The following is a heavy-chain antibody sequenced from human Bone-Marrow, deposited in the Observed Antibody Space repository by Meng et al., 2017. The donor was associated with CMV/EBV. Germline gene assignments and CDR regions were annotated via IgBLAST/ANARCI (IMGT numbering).Heavy chain of an antibody. Sequence: SGSLSLTCAVYGGSFSGYYWSWIRQPPGKGLEWIGEINHSGSTNYNPSLKSRVTISVDTSKNQFSLKLSSVTAADTAVYYCARGRTYYGFYYYYGMDVWGQGTTVTVSS. CDR2: INHSGST. V-gene: IGHV4-34*01. J-gene: IGHJ6*02. CDR1: GGSFSGYY. CDR3: ARGRTYYGFYYYYGMDV. D-gene: IGHD3-10*01.